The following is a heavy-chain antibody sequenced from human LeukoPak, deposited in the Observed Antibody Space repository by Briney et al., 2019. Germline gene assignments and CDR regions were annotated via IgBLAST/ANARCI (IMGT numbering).Heavy chain of an antibody. CDR2: INPNSGGT. Sequence: ASVEVSCKASGYTFTGYYMHWVRQAPGQGLEWMGWINPNSGGTNYAQKFQGRVTMTRNTSISTAYMELSSLRSEDTAVYYCARDPLGYCSSTSCYGGNGMDVWGQGTTVTVSS. CDR3: ARDPLGYCSSTSCYGGNGMDV. J-gene: IGHJ6*02. D-gene: IGHD2-2*01. CDR1: GYTFTGYY. V-gene: IGHV1-2*02.